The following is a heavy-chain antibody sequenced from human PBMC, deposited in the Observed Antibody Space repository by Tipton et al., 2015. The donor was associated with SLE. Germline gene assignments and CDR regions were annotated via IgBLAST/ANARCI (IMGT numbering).Heavy chain of an antibody. CDR1: GGSIRTSDYH. J-gene: IGHJ4*02. Sequence: TLSLTCTVSGGSIRTSDYHLGWIRPPPGKGLEWIATIYYNGATQYNPSLKSRVTISVDTSKNQFSLKLNSVTAADTAVYYCAREEMIPGFRGITGAYWGQRNLGTVTS. V-gene: IGHV4-39*02. D-gene: IGHD3-10*01. CDR2: IYYNGAT. CDR3: AREEMIPGFRGITGAY.